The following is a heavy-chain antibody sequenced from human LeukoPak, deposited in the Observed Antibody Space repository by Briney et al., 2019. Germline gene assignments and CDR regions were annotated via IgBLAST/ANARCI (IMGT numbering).Heavy chain of an antibody. Sequence: GESLKISCKGSGYSFTSYWIGWVRQLPGKGLEGMGIIYPGDSDTRYSPSFQGQVTISANKSISTTCLQWSSLKASDTAMYYCAMGGSYYYYGMDVWGQGTTVTVSS. V-gene: IGHV5-51*01. J-gene: IGHJ6*02. D-gene: IGHD1-26*01. CDR3: AMGGSYYYYGMDV. CDR1: GYSFTSYW. CDR2: IYPGDSDT.